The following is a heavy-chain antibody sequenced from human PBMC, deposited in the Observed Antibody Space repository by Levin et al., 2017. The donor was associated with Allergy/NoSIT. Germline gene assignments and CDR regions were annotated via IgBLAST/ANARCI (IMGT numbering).Heavy chain of an antibody. Sequence: GGSLRLSCKASGYTFTGYYMHWVRQAPGQGLEWMGRINPNSGGTNYAQKFQGRVTMTRDTSISTAYMELSRLRSDDTAVYYCARAGPPDWFGDVWGKGTTVTVSS. CDR1: GYTFTGYY. V-gene: IGHV1-2*06. CDR2: INPNSGGT. J-gene: IGHJ6*04. D-gene: IGHD3-9*01. CDR3: ARAGPPDWFGDV.